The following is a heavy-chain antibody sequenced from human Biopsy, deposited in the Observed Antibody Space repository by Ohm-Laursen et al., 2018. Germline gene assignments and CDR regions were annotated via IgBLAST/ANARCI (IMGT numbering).Heavy chain of an antibody. D-gene: IGHD3-22*01. CDR1: GGSISNNNYY. Sequence: SETLSLTCTVSGGSISNNNYYWGWIRQPPGKGLEWIGSIFYRGSTHYKPSLKSRVNISVDTSKNQFSLKLNFLTAADTAVYYCARDYDTSGYYYVSWGQGTLVTVSS. CDR3: ARDYDTSGYYYVS. V-gene: IGHV4-39*01. J-gene: IGHJ5*02. CDR2: IFYRGST.